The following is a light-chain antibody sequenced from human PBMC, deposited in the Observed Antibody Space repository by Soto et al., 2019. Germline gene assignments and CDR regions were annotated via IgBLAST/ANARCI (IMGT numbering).Light chain of an antibody. CDR1: QSVSSN. Sequence: EIVMTQSPATLSVSPGDRATLSCRASQSVSSNLAWYQQKPGQAPRLLIYGASTRATGIPARFSGSGSGTEFTLTISSLQSEEFAVYYCQQYNNWPAYTFGQGTKLEIK. V-gene: IGKV3-15*01. CDR2: GAS. CDR3: QQYNNWPAYT. J-gene: IGKJ2*01.